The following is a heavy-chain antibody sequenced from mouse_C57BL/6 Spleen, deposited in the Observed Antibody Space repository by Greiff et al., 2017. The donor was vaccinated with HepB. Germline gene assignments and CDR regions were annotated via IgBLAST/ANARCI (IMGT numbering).Heavy chain of an antibody. V-gene: IGHV1-52*01. CDR1: GYTFTSYW. J-gene: IGHJ3*01. CDR3: ARFYDGYYAWFAY. CDR2: IDPSDSET. D-gene: IGHD2-3*01. Sequence: QVQLQQPGAELVRPGSSVKLSCKASGYTFTSYWMHWVKQRPIQGLEWIGNIDPSDSETHYNQKFKDKATLTVDKSSSTAYMQLSSLTSEDSAVYYCARFYDGYYAWFAYWGQGTLVTVSA.